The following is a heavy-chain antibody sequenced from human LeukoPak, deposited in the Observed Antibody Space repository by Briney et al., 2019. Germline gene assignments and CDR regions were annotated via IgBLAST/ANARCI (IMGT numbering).Heavy chain of an antibody. Sequence: SETLSLTCTVSGGSISSFYWNWIRQSPGKGLEWIGYTYYSGSTNHNPSFKSRVTISLDTSKNQFSLKVNSVTAADTAVYYCARRSVVGARTFYFDYWGQGILVTVSS. CDR3: ARRSVVGARTFYFDY. CDR2: TYYSGST. D-gene: IGHD2-15*01. J-gene: IGHJ4*02. V-gene: IGHV4-59*01. CDR1: GGSISSFY.